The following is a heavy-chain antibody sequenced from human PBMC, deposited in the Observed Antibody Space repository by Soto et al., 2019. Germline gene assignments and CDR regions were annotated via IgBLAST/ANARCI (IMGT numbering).Heavy chain of an antibody. V-gene: IGHV4-31*03. D-gene: IGHD2-2*01. CDR1: GGSISSGGYY. Sequence: QVQLQESGPGLVKPSQTLSLTCTVSGGSISSGGYYWSWIRQHPGKGLEWIGYIYYSGSTYYNPVHKRRVTISVDTSKNQFSLKLSSVTAADTAVYYCARGHQLLWGGENWFDPWGQGTLVTVSS. CDR3: ARGHQLLWGGENWFDP. J-gene: IGHJ5*02. CDR2: IYYSGST.